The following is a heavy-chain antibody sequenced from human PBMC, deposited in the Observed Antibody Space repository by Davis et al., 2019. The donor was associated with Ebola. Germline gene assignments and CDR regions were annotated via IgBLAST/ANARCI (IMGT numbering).Heavy chain of an antibody. D-gene: IGHD1-7*01. CDR2: ISSGSSNI. CDR3: ARDQGTGTTSLVGY. CDR1: GFTFSDYY. V-gene: IGHV3-11*01. Sequence: PGGSLRLSCAASGFTFSDYYMSWIRQAPGKGLEWVSYISSGSSNIYYADSVKGRFTISRDNAKNSLYLQMNSLRAEDTAVYYCARDQGTGTTSLVGYWGQGTLVTVSS. J-gene: IGHJ4*02.